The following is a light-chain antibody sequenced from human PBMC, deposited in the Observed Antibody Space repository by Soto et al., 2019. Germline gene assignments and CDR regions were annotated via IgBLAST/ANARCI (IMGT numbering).Light chain of an antibody. CDR2: SNS. V-gene: IGLV1-40*01. CDR3: QSYDSSLSAAV. J-gene: IGLJ3*02. Sequence: QSVLTQPPSVSGAPGQKVIISCTGSTSNIGAGYDVHWYQQLPGTAPKLLIYSNSNRPPGVPDRLSGSKSGTSASLAITGLQVEDEADYYCQSYDSSLSAAVFGGGTKLTVL. CDR1: TSNIGAGYD.